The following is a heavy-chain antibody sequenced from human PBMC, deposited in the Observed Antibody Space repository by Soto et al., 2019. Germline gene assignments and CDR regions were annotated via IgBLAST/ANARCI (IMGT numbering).Heavy chain of an antibody. CDR1: GGSISSSSYY. Sequence: SETLSLTCTVSGGSISSSSYYWGWIRQPPGKGLEWIGSIYYSGSTYYNPSLKSRVTISVDTSKNQFSLKLSSVTAADTAVYYCARHPVTIEAFDYWGQGTLVTVSS. V-gene: IGHV4-39*01. CDR2: IYYSGST. J-gene: IGHJ4*02. CDR3: ARHPVTIEAFDY. D-gene: IGHD3-10*01.